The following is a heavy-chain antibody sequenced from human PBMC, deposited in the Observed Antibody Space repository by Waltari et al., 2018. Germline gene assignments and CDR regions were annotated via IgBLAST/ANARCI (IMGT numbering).Heavy chain of an antibody. D-gene: IGHD2-2*01. Sequence: QLQLQESGPGLVKPSETLSLTCTVSGGSISSSSYYWGWIRQPPGKGLEWIGSIYYSGSTYYNPSLKSRVTISVDTSKNQFSLRLSSVTAADTAVYYCATLDIVVVPAAMPRDYWGQGTLVTVSS. CDR1: GGSISSSSYY. CDR3: ATLDIVVVPAAMPRDY. J-gene: IGHJ4*02. V-gene: IGHV4-39*01. CDR2: IYYSGST.